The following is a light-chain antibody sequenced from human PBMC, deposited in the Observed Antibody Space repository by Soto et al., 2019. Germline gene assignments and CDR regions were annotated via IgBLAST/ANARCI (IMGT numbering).Light chain of an antibody. CDR1: QGLSGS. V-gene: IGKV1-12*01. CDR3: QQGHNWPLP. Sequence: DIQMTQSPSSVSASVGDRVTITCRATQGLSGSLAWYQQKPGKAPKLLISVTSRLQSGVPSRFSGSASVTYFTLTLDSLQPEDLATYYGQQGHNWPLPFGQGTRLEIK. CDR2: VTS. J-gene: IGKJ5*01.